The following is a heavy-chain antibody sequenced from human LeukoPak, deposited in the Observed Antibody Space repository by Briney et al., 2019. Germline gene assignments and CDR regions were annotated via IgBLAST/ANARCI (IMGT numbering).Heavy chain of an antibody. CDR2: IYYSGST. D-gene: IGHD4-17*01. CDR3: ARHYGDYGPAPHYYYYYMDV. CDR1: GGSISSGGYY. J-gene: IGHJ6*03. V-gene: IGHV4-31*03. Sequence: SETLSLTCTVSGGSISSGGYYWSWIRQHPGKGLEWIGYIYYSGSTYYNPSLKSRVTISVDTSKNQFSLKLSSVTAADTAVYYCARHYGDYGPAPHYYYYYMDVWGEGTTVTVSS.